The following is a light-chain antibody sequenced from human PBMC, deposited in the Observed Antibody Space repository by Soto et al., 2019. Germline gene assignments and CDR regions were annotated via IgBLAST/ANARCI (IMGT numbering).Light chain of an antibody. J-gene: IGLJ3*02. CDR3: SSYSGSSNWV. CDR1: SSDVGGYNY. Sequence: QSVLTQPPSASGSPGQSVAISCTGTSSDVGGYNYVSWYQHHPGKAPKLMIYEVSRRPSGVSDRFSGSKSGNTASLTVSGLQAEDEADYYCSSYSGSSNWVFGGGTKLPVL. CDR2: EVS. V-gene: IGLV2-8*01.